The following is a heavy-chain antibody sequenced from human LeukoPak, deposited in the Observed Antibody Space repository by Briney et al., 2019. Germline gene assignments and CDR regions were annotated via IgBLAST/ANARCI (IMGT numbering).Heavy chain of an antibody. V-gene: IGHV3-23*01. Sequence: GGSLRLPCAASGFTLNMYAMNWVRQAPGKGLDWVSSLTGSGRGTYYAPSVKGRLTMSRDDSKNTLYLQMNSLRPDDTAVYYCTKIPATDPIDFWGQGTLVTVSS. J-gene: IGHJ4*02. CDR1: GFTLNMYA. D-gene: IGHD6-13*01. CDR3: TKIPATDPIDF. CDR2: LTGSGRGT.